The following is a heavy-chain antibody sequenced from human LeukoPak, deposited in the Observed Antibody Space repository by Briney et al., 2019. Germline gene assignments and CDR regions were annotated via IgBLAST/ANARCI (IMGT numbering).Heavy chain of an antibody. CDR1: GGTFSSYA. CDR3: ARVHRSSTSCYPPLDYYYMDV. D-gene: IGHD2-2*01. J-gene: IGHJ6*03. CDR2: ISAYNGNT. Sequence: ASVKVSCKASGGTFSSYAISWVRQAPGQGLEWMGWISAYNGNTNYAQKLQGRVTMTTDTSTSTAYMELRSLRSDDTAVYYCARVHRSSTSCYPPLDYYYMDVWGKGTTVTVSS. V-gene: IGHV1-18*01.